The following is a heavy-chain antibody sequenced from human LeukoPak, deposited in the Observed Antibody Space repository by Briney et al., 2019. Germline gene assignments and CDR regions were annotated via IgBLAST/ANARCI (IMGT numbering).Heavy chain of an antibody. Sequence: SGTLSLTCGVSGDSISSGNYWNWVRQPPGKGLEWIGDIYQSGITNYNPSLKRRVTMSVDKSKNEFSLKLDSVTAADTAVYYCARDPRPRGGWFYFDYWGQGILVTVSS. V-gene: IGHV4-4*02. J-gene: IGHJ4*02. CDR1: GDSISSGNY. CDR2: IYQSGIT. CDR3: ARDPRPRGGWFYFDY. D-gene: IGHD6-19*01.